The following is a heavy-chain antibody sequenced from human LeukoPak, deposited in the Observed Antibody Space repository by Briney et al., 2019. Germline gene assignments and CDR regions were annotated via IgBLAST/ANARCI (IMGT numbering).Heavy chain of an antibody. D-gene: IGHD6-19*01. J-gene: IGHJ4*02. CDR3: ASLSSGWLSIDY. CDR2: ISTSSSYI. Sequence: XXGXGXXGXXSISTSSSYIYYSDSVKRRFTISRDNPKNSLYLQMNSLRAEDTAVYYCASLSSGWLSIDYWGQGTLVTVSS. V-gene: IGHV3-21*01.